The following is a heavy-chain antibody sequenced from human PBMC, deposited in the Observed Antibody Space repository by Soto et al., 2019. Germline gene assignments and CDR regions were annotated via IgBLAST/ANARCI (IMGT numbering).Heavy chain of an antibody. V-gene: IGHV3-15*01. D-gene: IGHD1-26*01. J-gene: IGHJ3*02. Sequence: GGSRRFPGAPCGITLTNAGMTGSPKSQGKALAWVGRIKSKTDGGTTDYAAPVKGRFTISRDDSKNTLYLQMSSLKTDAKAVYYCSTGRCSGRGSYGCRAFDIWGQGTMVTVSS. CDR3: STGRCSGRGSYGCRAFDI. CDR1: GITLTNAG. CDR2: IKSKTDGGTT.